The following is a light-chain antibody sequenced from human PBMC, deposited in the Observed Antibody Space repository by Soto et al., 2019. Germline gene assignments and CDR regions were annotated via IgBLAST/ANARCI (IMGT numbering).Light chain of an antibody. CDR1: SSDVGSYNL. V-gene: IGLV2-23*01. J-gene: IGLJ2*01. Sequence: QSVLTQPASVSGSPGQSITISCTGTSSDVGSYNLVSWYQQHPGKAPKLMIYEDIKRPSGVSNRFSGSKSGNTASLTISGLQAEDEADYYCCSYASSSTVFGGGTQLTVL. CDR2: EDI. CDR3: CSYASSSTV.